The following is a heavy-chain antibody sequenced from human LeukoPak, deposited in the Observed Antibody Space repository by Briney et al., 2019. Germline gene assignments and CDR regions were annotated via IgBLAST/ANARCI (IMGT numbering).Heavy chain of an antibody. D-gene: IGHD3-22*01. V-gene: IGHV3-9*03. CDR2: ISSNSGSI. CDR1: GFTFDDYA. J-gene: IGHJ4*02. CDR3: AKGTHYYDSSGYDY. Sequence: PGRSLRLSCAASGFTFDDYAMHWVRQAPGKGLEWVSGISSNSGSIGYADSVKGRFTISRDNAKNSLYLQMNSLRTEDMALYYCAKGTHYYDSSGYDYWGQGTLVTVSS.